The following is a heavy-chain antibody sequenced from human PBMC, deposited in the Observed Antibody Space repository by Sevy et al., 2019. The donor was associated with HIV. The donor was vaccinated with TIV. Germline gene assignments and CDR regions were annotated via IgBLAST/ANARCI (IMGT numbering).Heavy chain of an antibody. Sequence: GGSLRLSCAASGFTFSSYGMHWVRQAPGKGQEWVAVISYDGSNKYYADSVKGRFTISRDNSKNTLYLQMNSLRAEDTAVYYCATSDTAMAPPDYWGQGTLVTVSS. CDR1: GFTFSSYG. D-gene: IGHD5-18*01. J-gene: IGHJ4*02. V-gene: IGHV3-30*03. CDR2: ISYDGSNK. CDR3: ATSDTAMAPPDY.